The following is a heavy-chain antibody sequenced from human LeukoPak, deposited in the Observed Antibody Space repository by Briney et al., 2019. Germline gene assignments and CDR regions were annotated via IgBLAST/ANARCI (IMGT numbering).Heavy chain of an antibody. J-gene: IGHJ5*02. CDR1: GGSFSGYY. CDR2: TNHSGST. V-gene: IGHV4-34*01. Sequence: SETLSLTCAVYGGSFSGYYWSWIRQPPGKGLEWIGETNHSGSTNYNPSLKSRVTMSVDTSKNQFSLKLSSVTAADTAVYYCARGRSYSSSWYVGATKNWFDPWGQGTLVTVSS. CDR3: ARGRSYSSSWYVGATKNWFDP. D-gene: IGHD6-13*01.